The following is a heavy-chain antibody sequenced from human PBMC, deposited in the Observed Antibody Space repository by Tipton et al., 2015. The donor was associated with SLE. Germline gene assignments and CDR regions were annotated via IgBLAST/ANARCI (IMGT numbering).Heavy chain of an antibody. D-gene: IGHD4-17*01. CDR2: IYASGST. CDR3: ARHYDYYYYGMDV. CDR1: DGSISDYY. Sequence: TLSLTCTVSDGSISDYYWTWIRQPAGEGLEWIGRIYASGSTNYNPSLRSRAAMSVDASKSHFSLKLSSVTAADTAVYYCARHYDYYYYGMDVWGQGTTVTVSS. J-gene: IGHJ6*02. V-gene: IGHV4-4*07.